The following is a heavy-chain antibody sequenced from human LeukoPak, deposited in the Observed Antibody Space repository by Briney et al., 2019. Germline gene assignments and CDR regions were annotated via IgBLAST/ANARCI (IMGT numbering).Heavy chain of an antibody. CDR2: ISGGGSLK. Sequence: GGSLRLSCVTSGFTFSDHYMSWIRQAPGKGLEWVSYISGGGSLKFYADSVKGRFTISRDNAQRSLYLQMNSLTAADTAVYYCVRDLRWGQGTLVTVSS. CDR1: GFTFSDHY. V-gene: IGHV3-11*01. CDR3: VRDLR. J-gene: IGHJ4*02.